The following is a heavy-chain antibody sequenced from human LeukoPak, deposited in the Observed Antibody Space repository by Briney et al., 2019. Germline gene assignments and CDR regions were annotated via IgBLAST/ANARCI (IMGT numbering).Heavy chain of an antibody. CDR3: AHGTMYQLDY. CDR1: GFTFDDYG. Sequence: HSGGSLRLSCAASGFTFDDYGMSWVRQAPGKGLEWVSGILGLGGAGRTYYADSVKGRFTISRDNSKNTRYLQMNSLRAEDTAVYYCAHGTMYQLDYWGQGTLVTVSS. CDR2: ILGLGGAGRT. D-gene: IGHD2-2*01. V-gene: IGHV3-23*01. J-gene: IGHJ4*02.